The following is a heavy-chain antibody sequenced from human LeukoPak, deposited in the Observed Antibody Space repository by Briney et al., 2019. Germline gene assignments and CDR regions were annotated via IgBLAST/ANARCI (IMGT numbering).Heavy chain of an antibody. J-gene: IGHJ4*02. CDR2: ISYDGSNK. CDR1: RFTFSSYG. D-gene: IGHD4-17*01. V-gene: IGHV3-30*03. CDR3: VTDVAGVGYGELDY. Sequence: GGSLRLSCAASRFTFSSYGMHWVRQAPGKGLEWVAIISYDGSNKYYADSVKGRFTISRDNSKNTLYLQMNSLKTEDTAVYYCVTDVAGVGYGELDYWGQGTLVTVSS.